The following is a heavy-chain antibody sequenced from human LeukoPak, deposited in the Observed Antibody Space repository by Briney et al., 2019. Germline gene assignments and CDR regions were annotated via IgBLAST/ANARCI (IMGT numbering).Heavy chain of an antibody. J-gene: IGHJ4*02. D-gene: IGHD2-8*01. Sequence: ASVKVSCKASGYTFTSYYMHWVRQAPGQGLEWMGIINPSGYTTSYAQKFQGRVTMTRDMSTSTVYMELSSLRSEDTAVYYCARAQGVEYYFDYWGQGTLVTVSS. CDR3: ARAQGVEYYFDY. CDR2: INPSGYTT. CDR1: GYTFTSYY. V-gene: IGHV1-46*01.